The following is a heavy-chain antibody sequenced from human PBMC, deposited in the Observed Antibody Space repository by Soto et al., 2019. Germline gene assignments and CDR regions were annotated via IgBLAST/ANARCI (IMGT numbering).Heavy chain of an antibody. D-gene: IGHD6-13*01. CDR3: AREGVSSSWYNYYGMDV. Sequence: SETLSLTCTGSGGSISSYYWSWIRQPPGKGLEWIGYIYYSGSTNYNPSLKSRVTISVDTSKNQFSLKLSSVTAADTAVYYCAREGVSSSWYNYYGMDVWGQGTTVTVS. CDR1: GGSISSYY. V-gene: IGHV4-59*01. CDR2: IYYSGST. J-gene: IGHJ6*02.